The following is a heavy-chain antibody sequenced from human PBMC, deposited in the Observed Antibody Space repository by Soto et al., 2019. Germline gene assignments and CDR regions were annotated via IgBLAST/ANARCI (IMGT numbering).Heavy chain of an antibody. CDR3: AILRYFYWFPFDP. V-gene: IGHV3-48*02. CDR1: GFTFSSYS. Sequence: GALSLSCAASGFTFSSYSMNWVRQAPGKGLEWVSYISSSRSTIYYADSVKGRFTISRDNAKNSLYLQMNSLRDEDTAVYYCAILRYFYWFPFDPSGQGTRVTVSS. J-gene: IGHJ5*02. D-gene: IGHD3-9*01. CDR2: ISSSRSTI.